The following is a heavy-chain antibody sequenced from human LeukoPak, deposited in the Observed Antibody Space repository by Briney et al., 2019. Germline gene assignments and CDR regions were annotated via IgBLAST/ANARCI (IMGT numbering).Heavy chain of an antibody. J-gene: IGHJ4*02. D-gene: IGHD1-1*01. V-gene: IGHV3-74*01. CDR1: GVTFSTYW. CDR2: INSDGSST. CDR3: AKDHEETTLGTPIGFDY. Sequence: PGGSLRLACAASGVTFSTYWMHWVRQVPGKGLVWVSRINSDGSSTSYADSVKGRFTISRDNAKNTLYLQMNSLRVEDTAVYYCAKDHEETTLGTPIGFDYWGQGTLVTVSS.